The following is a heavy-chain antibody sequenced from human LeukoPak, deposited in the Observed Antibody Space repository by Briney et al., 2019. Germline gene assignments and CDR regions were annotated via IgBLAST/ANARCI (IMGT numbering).Heavy chain of an antibody. V-gene: IGHV1-46*01. CDR2: INPAGGST. CDR3: ARGRGVHDSHTYDYFDY. D-gene: IGHD3-22*01. J-gene: IGHJ4*02. CDR1: GYTFTSYY. Sequence: ASVKVSCTASGYTFTSYYIHWVRHAPGQGLEWMGIINPAGGSTTYAQKFQGSRLTLTRDTSTSTVYMELSSLRSEDTAAYYCARGRGVHDSHTYDYFDYWGQGSLVTVSS.